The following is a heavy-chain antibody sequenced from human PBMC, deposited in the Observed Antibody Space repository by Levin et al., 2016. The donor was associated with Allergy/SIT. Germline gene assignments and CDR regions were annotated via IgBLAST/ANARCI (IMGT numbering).Heavy chain of an antibody. Sequence: GSLRLSCTVSGGSISGYYWSWIRQSPGKGLEWIGYIYYSGSTNYNLSLKSRVTISTDPSKNQLSLRLSSVTAADTAVYYCARVGSSSGYFFRFDKWGQGTPVTVSS. J-gene: IGHJ4*02. V-gene: IGHV4-59*13. CDR3: ARVGSSSGYFFRFDK. D-gene: IGHD3-22*01. CDR1: GGSISGYY. CDR2: IYYSGST.